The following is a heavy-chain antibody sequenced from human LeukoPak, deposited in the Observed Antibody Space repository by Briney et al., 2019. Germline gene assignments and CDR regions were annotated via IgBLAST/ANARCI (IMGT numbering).Heavy chain of an antibody. V-gene: IGHV3-48*02. CDR3: ARGYYYGSGSYYRAGYYYGMDV. D-gene: IGHD3-10*01. J-gene: IGHJ6*02. CDR2: ISSSSSTI. Sequence: GGSLRLSCAASGFTFSSYSMNWVRQAPGTGLEWVSYISSSSSTIYYADSVKGRFTISRDNAKNSLYLQMNSLRDEDTAVYYCARGYYYGSGSYYRAGYYYGMDVWGQGTTVTVSS. CDR1: GFTFSSYS.